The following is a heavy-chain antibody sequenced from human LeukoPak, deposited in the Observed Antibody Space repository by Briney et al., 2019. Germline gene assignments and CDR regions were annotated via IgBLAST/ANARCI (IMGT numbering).Heavy chain of an antibody. J-gene: IGHJ4*02. Sequence: SETLSLTCAVYGGSFSGYYWSWIRQPPGKGPEWIGEINHSGSTNYNPSLKSRVTISVDTSKNQFSLKLSSVTAADTAVYYCARHTSNWGMASGIDYWGQGTLVTVSS. D-gene: IGHD7-27*01. CDR3: ARHTSNWGMASGIDY. CDR1: GGSFSGYY. V-gene: IGHV4-34*01. CDR2: INHSGST.